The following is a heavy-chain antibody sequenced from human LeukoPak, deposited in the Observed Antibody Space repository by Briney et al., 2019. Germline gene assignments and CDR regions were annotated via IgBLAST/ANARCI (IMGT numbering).Heavy chain of an antibody. J-gene: IGHJ4*02. V-gene: IGHV4-30-2*01. CDR1: GGSISSGGNS. D-gene: IGHD5-18*01. Sequence: SQTLSLTCAVSGGSISSGGNSWSWIRQPPGKGLEWIGYIYHSGSTYYNPSLKSRVTISVDRSKNQFSLKLSSVTAADTAVYYCARIGSYGPPSVDYWGQGTLVTVSS. CDR3: ARIGSYGPPSVDY. CDR2: IYHSGST.